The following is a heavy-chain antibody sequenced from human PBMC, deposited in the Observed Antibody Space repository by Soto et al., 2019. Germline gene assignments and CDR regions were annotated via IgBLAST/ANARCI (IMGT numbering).Heavy chain of an antibody. CDR3: ASQGRAGYSPRPFDY. V-gene: IGHV4-39*01. CDR1: GGSLRSSSYY. CDR2: IYYSGRT. Sequence: SETPSPHCPVPGGSLRSSSYYWGWLPPPPGKGLEWIGSIYYSGRTYDNPSLKSRVTISVDTFNNEFAVKLSSETGADTAVDYCASQGRAGYSPRPFDYWGQGTLVTVSS. J-gene: IGHJ4*01. D-gene: IGHD4-4*01.